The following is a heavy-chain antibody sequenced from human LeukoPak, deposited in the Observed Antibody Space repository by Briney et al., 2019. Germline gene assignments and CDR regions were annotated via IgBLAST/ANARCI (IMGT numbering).Heavy chain of an antibody. Sequence: PGRSLRLSCAASGFTFSSYGMHWVRQAPGKGLEWVAVTWYDGSNKYYADSVKGRFTISRDNSKNTLYLQMNSLRAEDTALYYCARGTKGSRDSYKMPADYFDYWGQGTLVTVSS. CDR3: ARGTKGSRDSYKMPADYFDY. V-gene: IGHV3-33*01. CDR1: GFTFSSYG. D-gene: IGHD5-24*01. CDR2: TWYDGSNK. J-gene: IGHJ4*02.